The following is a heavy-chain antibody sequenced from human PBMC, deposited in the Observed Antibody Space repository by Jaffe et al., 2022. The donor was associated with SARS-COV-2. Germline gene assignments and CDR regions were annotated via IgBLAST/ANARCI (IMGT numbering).Heavy chain of an antibody. J-gene: IGHJ4*02. CDR2: INPSGGST. CDR1: GYTFTSYY. Sequence: QVQLVQSGAEVKKPGASVKVSCKASGYTFTSYYMHWVRQAPGQGLEWMGIINPSGGSTSYAQKFQGRVTMTRDTSTSTVYMELSSLRSEDTAVYYCARQGAWEYSSSSELFAFSYLYFDYWGQGTLVTVSS. CDR3: ARQGAWEYSSSSELFAFSYLYFDY. V-gene: IGHV1-46*01. D-gene: IGHD6-6*01.